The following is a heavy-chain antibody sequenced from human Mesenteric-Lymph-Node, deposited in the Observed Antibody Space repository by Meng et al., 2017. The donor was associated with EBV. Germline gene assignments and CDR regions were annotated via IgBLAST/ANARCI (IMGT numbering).Heavy chain of an antibody. J-gene: IGHJ4*02. Sequence: QVHLLQSGAEVKKPGASVKVSCKASDYSFISNGISWVRQAPRQGLEWVGWISAQNGNTNYAQKFEGRVTMTTDTSTSTTFMELRNLRPDDTAVYYCARWYSSTWYGGTDYWGQGSLVTVSS. CDR3: ARWYSSTWYGGTDY. CDR2: ISAQNGNT. V-gene: IGHV1-18*01. D-gene: IGHD6-13*01. CDR1: DYSFISNG.